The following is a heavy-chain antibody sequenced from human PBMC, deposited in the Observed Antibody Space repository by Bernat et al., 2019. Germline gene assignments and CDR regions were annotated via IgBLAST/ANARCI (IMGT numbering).Heavy chain of an antibody. D-gene: IGHD3-22*01. Sequence: QVQLVQSGAEVKKPGSSVKVSCKASGGTFSSYTISWVRQAPGQGLESMGRIIPILGIANYAQKFQGRVTITADKSTSTAYMELSSLRSEDTAVYYCASHYYDSSGYYYYFDYWGQGTLVTVSS. CDR2: IIPILGIA. V-gene: IGHV1-69*02. CDR1: GGTFSSYT. J-gene: IGHJ4*02. CDR3: ASHYYDSSGYYYYFDY.